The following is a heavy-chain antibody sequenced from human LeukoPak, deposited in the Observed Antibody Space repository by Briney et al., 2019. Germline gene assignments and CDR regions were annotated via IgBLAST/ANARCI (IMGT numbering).Heavy chain of an antibody. CDR2: IRYDGSNK. J-gene: IGHJ6*02. V-gene: IGHV3-30*02. D-gene: IGHD3-10*01. Sequence: GGSLRLSSAASGFTFNNYGMQWVRQAPGKGREGVAFIRYDGSNKYYADSVKGRFTSSGDNAKNSLYLQMNSLRAEDTAVYYCAREDGSGSYYYYYYYGMDVWGQGTMVTVSS. CDR3: AREDGSGSYYYYYYYGMDV. CDR1: GFTFNNYG.